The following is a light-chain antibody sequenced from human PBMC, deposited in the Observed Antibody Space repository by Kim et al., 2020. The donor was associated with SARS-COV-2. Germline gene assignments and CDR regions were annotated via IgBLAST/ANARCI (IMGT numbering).Light chain of an antibody. V-gene: IGKV1-5*03. Sequence: SASVGDRLTTTCRASQTISTWLAWYQQKPGKAPKLLLYLASTLESGVPSRFSGSGSGTEFTLTIDSLQPDDFATYYCQHYIRFPYTFGQGTKLEI. CDR3: QHYIRFPYT. J-gene: IGKJ2*01. CDR2: LAS. CDR1: QTISTW.